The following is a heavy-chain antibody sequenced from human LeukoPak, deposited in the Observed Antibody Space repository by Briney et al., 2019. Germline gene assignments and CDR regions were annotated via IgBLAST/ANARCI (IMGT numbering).Heavy chain of an antibody. Sequence: SETLSLTCTVSGGSISSYYWSWIRQPPGKGLEWIGYIYYSGSSNYNPSLKSRVTISVDTSKNQFSLKLSSVTAADTAVYYCARDSGPTAPFDYWGQGTLVTVSS. D-gene: IGHD3-10*01. V-gene: IGHV4-59*01. CDR1: GGSISSYY. CDR3: ARDSGPTAPFDY. CDR2: IYYSGSS. J-gene: IGHJ4*02.